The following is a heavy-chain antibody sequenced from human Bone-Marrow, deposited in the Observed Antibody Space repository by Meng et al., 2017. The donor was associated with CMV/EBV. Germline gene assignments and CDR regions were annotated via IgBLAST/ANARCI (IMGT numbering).Heavy chain of an antibody. V-gene: IGHV1-2*02. D-gene: IGHD1-26*01. Sequence: ASVKVSCKASGYTFTGYYMHWVRQAPGQGLEWMGWINPNSGGTNYAQKFQGRVTMTRDTSISTAYMELRSLRSDGTAVYYCARVIGWELLLIGSGWFDPWGQGTLVTVSS. J-gene: IGHJ5*02. CDR1: GYTFTGYY. CDR3: ARVIGWELLLIGSGWFDP. CDR2: INPNSGGT.